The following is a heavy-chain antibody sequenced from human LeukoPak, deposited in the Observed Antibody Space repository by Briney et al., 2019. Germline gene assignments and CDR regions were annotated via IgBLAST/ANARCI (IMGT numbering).Heavy chain of an antibody. J-gene: IGHJ3*02. Sequence: GASVKVSCKASGYTFTSYAMHWVRQAPGQRLEWMGWINAGNGNTKYSQKFQGRVTITADESTSTAYMELSSLRSEDTAVYYCARRKGPTRAFDIWGQGTMVTVSS. V-gene: IGHV1-3*01. CDR1: GYTFTSYA. CDR2: INAGNGNT. CDR3: ARRKGPTRAFDI. D-gene: IGHD2-2*01.